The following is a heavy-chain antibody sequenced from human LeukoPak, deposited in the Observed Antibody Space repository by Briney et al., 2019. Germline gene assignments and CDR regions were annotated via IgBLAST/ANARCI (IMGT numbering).Heavy chain of an antibody. Sequence: PSETLSLTCTVSGGSISSYYWSWIRQPAGKGLEWIGRIYTSGSTNYNPSLKSRVTMSVDTSKNQFSLKLSSVTAADTAVYYCARVKPTPRHYYYYMDVWGKGTTVTVSS. CDR1: GGSISSYY. J-gene: IGHJ6*03. D-gene: IGHD4-11*01. CDR2: IYTSGST. CDR3: ARVKPTPRHYYYYMDV. V-gene: IGHV4-4*07.